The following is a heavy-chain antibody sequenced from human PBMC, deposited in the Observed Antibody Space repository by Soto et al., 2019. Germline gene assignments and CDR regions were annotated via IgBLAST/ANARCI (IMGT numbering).Heavy chain of an antibody. CDR2: ISSSGSTI. CDR3: AIDKAVAGTHATDYYYYGRDV. Sequence: EVQLVESGGGLVQPGGSLRLSCAASGFTFSSYEMHWVRQAPGKGLEWVSYISSSGSTIYYADSVKGRFTISRDNAKNSLYLQMNSLRAKDTAVYYCAIDKAVAGTHATDYYYYGRDVWGQGTTVTVAS. D-gene: IGHD6-19*01. CDR1: GFTFSSYE. V-gene: IGHV3-48*03. J-gene: IGHJ6*02.